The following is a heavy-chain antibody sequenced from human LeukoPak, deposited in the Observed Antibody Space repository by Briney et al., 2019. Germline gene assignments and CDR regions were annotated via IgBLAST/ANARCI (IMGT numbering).Heavy chain of an antibody. CDR2: IRGLGLGA. Sequence: GGSLRLSCAASGFTFSTYAMTWVRQAPGKGLEWVSTIRGLGLGAYYADSVKGRFTISRDNFKNQMYLQMNSLRVEDTAVYFCARSILYSSSWYYFDCWGQGTLVTVSS. CDR1: GFTFSTYA. J-gene: IGHJ4*02. V-gene: IGHV3-23*01. D-gene: IGHD6-13*01. CDR3: ARSILYSSSWYYFDC.